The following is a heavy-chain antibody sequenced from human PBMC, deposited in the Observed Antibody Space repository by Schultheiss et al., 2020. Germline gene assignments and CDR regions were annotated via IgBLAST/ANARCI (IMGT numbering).Heavy chain of an antibody. J-gene: IGHJ5*02. CDR1: GFTFSSYG. CDR2: IWYDGSNK. D-gene: IGHD2-2*01. CDR3: AKDGERTSYNWFDP. Sequence: GESLKISCAASGFTFSSYGMHWVRQAPGKGLEWVAVIWYDGSNKYYADSVKGRFTISRDNSKNTLYLQMNSLRAEDTAVYYCAKDGERTSYNWFDPWGQGTLVTVSS. V-gene: IGHV3-33*06.